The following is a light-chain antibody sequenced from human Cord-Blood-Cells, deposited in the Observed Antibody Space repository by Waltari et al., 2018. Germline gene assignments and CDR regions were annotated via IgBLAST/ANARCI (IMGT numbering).Light chain of an antibody. Sequence: QSALTPPPSASGSPGQPVPISCTGTSSDVGGYNYASWYQQHPGKAPKLMIYEVSKRPSGVPDRFSGSKSGNTASLTVSGLQAEDEADYYCSSYAGSNNYVFGTGTKVTVL. CDR3: SSYAGSNNYV. V-gene: IGLV2-8*01. CDR1: SSDVGGYNY. J-gene: IGLJ1*01. CDR2: EVS.